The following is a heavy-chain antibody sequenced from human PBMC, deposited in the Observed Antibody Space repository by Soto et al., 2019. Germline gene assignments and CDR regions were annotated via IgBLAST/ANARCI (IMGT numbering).Heavy chain of an antibody. V-gene: IGHV1-69*13. D-gene: IGHD6-6*01. J-gene: IGHJ6*02. CDR3: ARGPDSSSRDYYYYYGMDV. CDR1: GGTFSSYA. CDR2: IIPIFGTA. Sequence: GASVKVCCKASGGTFSSYAISWVRQAPGQGLEWMGGIIPIFGTANYAQKFQGRVTITADESTSTAYMELSSLRSEDTAVYYCARGPDSSSRDYYYYYGMDVWGQGTTVTVSS.